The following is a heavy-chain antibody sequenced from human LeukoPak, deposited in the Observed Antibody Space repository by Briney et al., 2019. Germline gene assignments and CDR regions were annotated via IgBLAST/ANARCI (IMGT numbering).Heavy chain of an antibody. CDR3: ARGRGNYVRWWFDP. CDR1: IASVSTDAYS. Sequence: SETLSLTRTVSIASVSTDAYSWNWIRQPPGRGLEWIGSIYYSGSTNYNPSLTSRVTISVDTSKNQFSLKLSSVTAADTAVYYCARGRGNYVRWWFDPWGQGTLVTVSS. V-gene: IGHV4-61*08. D-gene: IGHD1-26*01. J-gene: IGHJ5*02. CDR2: IYYSGST.